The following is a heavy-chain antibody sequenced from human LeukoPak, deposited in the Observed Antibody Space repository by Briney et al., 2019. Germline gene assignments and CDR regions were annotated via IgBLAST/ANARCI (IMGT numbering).Heavy chain of an antibody. CDR3: AREPHCSSTSCYDSGHWFDP. V-gene: IGHV4-30-2*01. D-gene: IGHD2-2*01. Sequence: SETLSLTCAVSGGSISSGGYSWSWIRQPPGKGLEWIGYIYHSGSTYYNPSLKSRVTISVDRSKNQFSLKLSSVTAADTAVYYCAREPHCSSTSCYDSGHWFDPWGQGTLVTVSS. CDR2: IYHSGST. J-gene: IGHJ5*02. CDR1: GGSISSGGYS.